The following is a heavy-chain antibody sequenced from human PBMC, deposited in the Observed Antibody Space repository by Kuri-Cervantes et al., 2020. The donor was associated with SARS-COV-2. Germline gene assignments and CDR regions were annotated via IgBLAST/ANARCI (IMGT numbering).Heavy chain of an antibody. CDR3: NTYRLGYCSSTSGRVFDH. CDR1: GFTFSSYA. CDR2: ISGSGGST. V-gene: IGHV3-23*01. D-gene: IGHD2-2*01. Sequence: GGSLSLSCAASGFTFSSYAMSWVRQAPGKGLEWVSAISGSGGSTYYADSVKGRFTISRDNSKNTLYLQMNSLKTEDTAVYYCNTYRLGYCSSTSGRVFDHWGQGTLVTVSS. J-gene: IGHJ4*02.